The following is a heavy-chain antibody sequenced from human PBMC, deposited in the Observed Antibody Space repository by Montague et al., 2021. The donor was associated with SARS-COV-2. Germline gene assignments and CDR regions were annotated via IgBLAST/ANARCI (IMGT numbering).Heavy chain of an antibody. Sequence: SETLSLTCTVSGGSISSYYWSWIRQPPGKGLEWIGYIYCSGSTYYNPSLKSRVTISVDTSKNQFSLKLSSVTAADTAVYYCARDPRYDSSGYYLGSAFDIWGQGTMVTVSS. D-gene: IGHD3-22*01. V-gene: IGHV4-59*12. CDR3: ARDPRYDSSGYYLGSAFDI. CDR2: IYCSGST. CDR1: GGSISSYY. J-gene: IGHJ3*02.